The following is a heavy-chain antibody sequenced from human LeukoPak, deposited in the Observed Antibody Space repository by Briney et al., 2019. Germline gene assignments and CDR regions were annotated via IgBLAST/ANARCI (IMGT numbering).Heavy chain of an antibody. V-gene: IGHV3-23*01. D-gene: IGHD2-15*01. CDR2: ISGSGGST. J-gene: IGHJ4*02. CDR1: GFTFSSYG. CDR3: AKDREKYCSGGSCYPIDY. Sequence: GGSLRLSCAASGFTFSSYGMSWVRQAPGKGLEWVSAISGSGGSTYYADSVKGRFTISRDNSKNTLYLQMNSLRAEDTAVYYCAKDREKYCSGGSCYPIDYWSQGTLVTVSS.